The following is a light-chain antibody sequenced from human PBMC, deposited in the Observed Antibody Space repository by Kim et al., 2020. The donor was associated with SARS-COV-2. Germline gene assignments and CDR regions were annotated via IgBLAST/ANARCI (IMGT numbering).Light chain of an antibody. V-gene: IGKV3-15*01. CDR3: QQYNNWPYT. Sequence: SVSPGERATHACRASESVSSNLAWYQQRPGQAPRLLLYDASTRATGIPARFSGSGSGTEFTLTISSLQSEDFAVYFCQQYNNWPYTFGQGTKLEI. CDR2: DAS. CDR1: ESVSSN. J-gene: IGKJ2*01.